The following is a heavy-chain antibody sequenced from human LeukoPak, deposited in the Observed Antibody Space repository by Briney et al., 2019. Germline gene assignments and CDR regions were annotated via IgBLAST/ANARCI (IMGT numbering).Heavy chain of an antibody. CDR1: GGTFSSYA. D-gene: IGHD3-16*01. Sequence: GASVKVSCKASGGTFSSYAISWVRQAPGQGLELMGRIIPIFGTANYAQKFQGRVTITTDESTSTAYMELSSLRSEDTAVYYCAREEGDYPGYYFDYWGQGTLVTVSS. CDR3: AREEGDYPGYYFDY. J-gene: IGHJ4*02. V-gene: IGHV1-69*05. CDR2: IIPIFGTA.